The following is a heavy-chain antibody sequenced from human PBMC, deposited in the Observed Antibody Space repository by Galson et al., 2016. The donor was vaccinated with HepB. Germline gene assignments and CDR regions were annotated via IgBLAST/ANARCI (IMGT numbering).Heavy chain of an antibody. CDR3: ARARIGAAVMFYFDN. CDR2: TSYDGSDT. CDR1: GFPFDSHA. J-gene: IGHJ4*02. D-gene: IGHD6-13*01. Sequence: SLRLSCAASGFPFDSHALHWIRQAPGRGLEWVAVTSYDGSDTYYADSVKGRFTISRDNSKNTLYLQMDSLTVEDTAVYHCARARIGAAVMFYFDNWGQGTLVTVSS. V-gene: IGHV3-30*04.